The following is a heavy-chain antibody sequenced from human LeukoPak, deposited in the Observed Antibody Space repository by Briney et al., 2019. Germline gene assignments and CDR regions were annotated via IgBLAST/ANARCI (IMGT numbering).Heavy chain of an antibody. Sequence: SETLSLTCTVSGGSISSRAYYWGWIRQPPGKGLEWIGSIYYSGRAYYNPSLRNRATISVDTSKNQFSLKLYSVTAADTAVYYCSVRRYYFDNSGYYHAEYFQHWGQGTLVTVSS. D-gene: IGHD3-22*01. CDR2: IYYSGRA. V-gene: IGHV4-39*01. CDR3: SVRRYYFDNSGYYHAEYFQH. CDR1: GGSISSRAYY. J-gene: IGHJ1*01.